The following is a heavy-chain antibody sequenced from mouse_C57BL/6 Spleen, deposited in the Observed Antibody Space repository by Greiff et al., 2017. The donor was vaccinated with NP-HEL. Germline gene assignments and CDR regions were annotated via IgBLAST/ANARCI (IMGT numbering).Heavy chain of an antibody. Sequence: VQLQQSGPELVKPGASVKISCKASGYSFTSYYIHWVKQRPGQGLEWIGWIYPGSGNTKYNEKFKGKATLTADTSSSTAYMQLSSLTSEDSAVYYCARGAVVATDYAMDYWGQGTSVTVSS. CDR1: GYSFTSYY. D-gene: IGHD1-1*01. CDR3: ARGAVVATDYAMDY. J-gene: IGHJ4*01. V-gene: IGHV1-66*01. CDR2: IYPGSGNT.